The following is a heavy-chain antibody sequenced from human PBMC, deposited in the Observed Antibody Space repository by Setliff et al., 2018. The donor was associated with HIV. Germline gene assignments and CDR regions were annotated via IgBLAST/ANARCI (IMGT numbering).Heavy chain of an antibody. J-gene: IGHJ5*02. CDR2: IYYSGST. CDR3: ARGGTSSNWFDP. Sequence: SETLSLTCTVSGGSISSSSYYWGWVRQPPGKGLEWIGSIYYSGSTYYNPSLKSRVTIFVDTSKNQFSLKLTSVTAADTAVYYCARGGTSSNWFDPWGQGTLVTVSS. CDR1: GGSISSSSYY. D-gene: IGHD1-26*01. V-gene: IGHV4-39*07.